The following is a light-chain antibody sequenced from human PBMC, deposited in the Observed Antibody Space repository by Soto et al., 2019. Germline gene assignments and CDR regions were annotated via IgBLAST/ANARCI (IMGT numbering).Light chain of an antibody. CDR3: ATWNDSLNGWV. Sequence: QSVLTQPPSVSGAPGQRVTISCTGSNSNIGAGYDVHWYQQLPGIAPKLLIYSNNLRPAGVPARFSGSKSGTSASLAISGLQSEDEADYYCATWNDSLNGWVFGGGTKLTVL. CDR1: NSNIGAGYD. J-gene: IGLJ3*02. CDR2: SNN. V-gene: IGLV1-40*01.